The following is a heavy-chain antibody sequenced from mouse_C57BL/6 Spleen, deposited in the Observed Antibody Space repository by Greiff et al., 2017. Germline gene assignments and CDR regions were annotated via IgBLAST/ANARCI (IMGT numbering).Heavy chain of an antibody. J-gene: IGHJ4*01. CDR2: ISYDGSN. V-gene: IGHV3-6*01. CDR1: GYSITSGYY. D-gene: IGHD4-1*01. CDR3: AREVGRRAMDY. Sequence: ESGPGLVKPSQSLSLTCSVTGYSITSGYYWNWIRQFPGNKLEWMGYISYDGSNNYNPSLKNRISITRDTSKNQFFLKLNSVTTEDTATYYCAREVGRRAMDYWGQGTSVTVSS.